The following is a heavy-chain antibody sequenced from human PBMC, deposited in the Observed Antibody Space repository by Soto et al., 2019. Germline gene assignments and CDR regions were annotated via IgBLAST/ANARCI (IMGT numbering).Heavy chain of an antibody. CDR3: ARQGGRGGRYPFDY. V-gene: IGHV4-59*08. D-gene: IGHD3-16*01. J-gene: IGHJ4*02. Sequence: SPTLSLTCTISCGSISNYYWSWIRQPPGKGLEWIGFIYYSGSTNYAPSLQSRVSISVDTSKNQFSLNLRSVTAADTAVYYCARQGGRGGRYPFDYWGQGTLVTVSS. CDR2: IYYSGST. CDR1: CGSISNYY.